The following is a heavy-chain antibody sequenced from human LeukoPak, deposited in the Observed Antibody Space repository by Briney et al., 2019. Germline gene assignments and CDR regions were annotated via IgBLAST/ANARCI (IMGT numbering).Heavy chain of an antibody. D-gene: IGHD4-11*01. V-gene: IGHV3-7*01. J-gene: IGHJ6*03. CDR1: GFTFGSYA. Sequence: GGSLRLSCAASGFTFGSYAMSWVRQAPGKGLEWVANIKQDGSEKYYVDSVKGRFTISRDNAKNSLYLQMNSLRAEDTAVYYCAREGSNYVHYYYYMDVWGKGTTVTVSS. CDR2: IKQDGSEK. CDR3: AREGSNYVHYYYYMDV.